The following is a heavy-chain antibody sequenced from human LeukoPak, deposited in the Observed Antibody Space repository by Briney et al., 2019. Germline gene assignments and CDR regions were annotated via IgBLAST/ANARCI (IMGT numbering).Heavy chain of an antibody. CDR1: GFTFSSYA. J-gene: IGHJ4*02. V-gene: IGHV3-30-3*01. D-gene: IGHD5-18*01. CDR2: ISYDGSNK. CDR3: ARAGPAMVTGDY. Sequence: PGRSLRLSCAASGFTFSSYAMHWVRQAPGKGLEWVAVISYDGSNKYYADSVKGRFTISRDNSKNTLYLQMNSLRAEDTAVYYCARAGPAMVTGDYWGQGTLVTVSS.